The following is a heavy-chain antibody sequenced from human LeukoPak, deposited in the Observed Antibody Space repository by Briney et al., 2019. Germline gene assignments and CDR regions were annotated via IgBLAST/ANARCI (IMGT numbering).Heavy chain of an antibody. V-gene: IGHV5-51*01. Sequence: GESLKISCEGSGYTFTSYWIGWVRQVPGKGLERMGIVYPRDSDTRYSPSFQGQVTISADKSTNTAYLEWTSLKTSDTAIYFCARPGSMIFDKCGYWGQGTLVTVSS. CDR2: VYPRDSDT. D-gene: IGHD3/OR15-3a*01. CDR3: ARPGSMIFDKCGY. J-gene: IGHJ4*02. CDR1: GYTFTSYW.